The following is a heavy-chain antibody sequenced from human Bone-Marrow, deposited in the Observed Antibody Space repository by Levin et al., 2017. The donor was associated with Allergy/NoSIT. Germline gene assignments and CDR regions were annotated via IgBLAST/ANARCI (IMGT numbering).Heavy chain of an antibody. D-gene: IGHD4-17*01. J-gene: IGHJ6*03. CDR1: GFIFADYA. Sequence: GESLKISCRISGFIFADYAMNWVRQAPGRGLEWVSSLDGSSGKTHYADSVKGRFTISREYSKDTLFLQMNSLRAEDTARYYCAKAENTVMLDYSYFDVWGEGTAVTVSS. CDR2: LDGSSGKT. V-gene: IGHV3-23*01. CDR3: AKAENTVMLDYSYFDV.